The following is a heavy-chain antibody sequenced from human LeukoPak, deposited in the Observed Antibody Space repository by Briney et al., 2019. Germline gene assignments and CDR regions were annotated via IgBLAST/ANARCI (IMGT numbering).Heavy chain of an antibody. J-gene: IGHJ4*02. CDR3: ATLTGYSSTSDDY. Sequence: SETLSLTCAVYGGSSSGYYWSWIRQPPGKGLEWIGEINHSGSTNYNPSLKSRVTISVDTSKNQFSLKLSSVTAADTAVYYCATLTGYSSTSDDYWGQGTLVTVSS. V-gene: IGHV4-34*01. D-gene: IGHD6-13*01. CDR2: INHSGST. CDR1: GGSSSGYY.